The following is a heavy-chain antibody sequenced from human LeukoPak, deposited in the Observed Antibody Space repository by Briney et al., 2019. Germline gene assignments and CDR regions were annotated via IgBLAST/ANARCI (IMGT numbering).Heavy chain of an antibody. V-gene: IGHV3-30*18. Sequence: GGSLRLPCAASGFTFSSYGMHWVRQAPGKGLEWVAVISYDGSNKYYADSVKGRFTISRDNSKNTLYLQMNSLRAEDTAVYYCAKDGFDPWGQGTLVTVSS. CDR2: ISYDGSNK. CDR3: AKDGFDP. J-gene: IGHJ5*02. CDR1: GFTFSSYG.